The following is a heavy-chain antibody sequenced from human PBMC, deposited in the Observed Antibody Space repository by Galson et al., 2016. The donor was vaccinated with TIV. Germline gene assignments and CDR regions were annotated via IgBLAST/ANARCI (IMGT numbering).Heavy chain of an antibody. CDR2: ISYDGSNK. CDR3: VRVLGRGYIYNRALDYCGEMRYYFDS. D-gene: IGHD5-18*01. J-gene: IGHJ4*02. V-gene: IGHV3-30*04. Sequence: SLRHSCAAAGLSFSSYAMHWVRQGPGKGLQWGAVISYDGSNKYYADSVQRRFTVSRDNSKNTLSLDMNSLRAEDTAVYVCVRVLGRGYIYNRALDYCGEMRYYFDSWGQGTRVTVSS. CDR1: GLSFSSYA.